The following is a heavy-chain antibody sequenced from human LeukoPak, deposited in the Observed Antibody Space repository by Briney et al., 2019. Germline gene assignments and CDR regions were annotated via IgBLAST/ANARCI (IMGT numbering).Heavy chain of an antibody. CDR3: ARDFVGVCSGGSCYLDAFDI. CDR2: ISSYNGNT. J-gene: IGHJ3*02. D-gene: IGHD2-15*01. CDR1: GYTFTNYG. Sequence: ASVKVSCKASGYTFTNYGVSWVRQAPGQGLEWMGWISSYNGNTNYAQKLRGRVTMTTDTSTSTAYMELRSLRSDDTAVYYCARDFVGVCSGGSCYLDAFDIWGQGTMVTVSS. V-gene: IGHV1-18*01.